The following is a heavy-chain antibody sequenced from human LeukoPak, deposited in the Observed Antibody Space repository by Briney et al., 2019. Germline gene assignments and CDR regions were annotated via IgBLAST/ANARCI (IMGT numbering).Heavy chain of an antibody. D-gene: IGHD6-13*01. CDR1: GYSISSVYY. CDR2: IYHSGST. V-gene: IGHV4-38-2*02. J-gene: IGHJ4*02. CDR3: ATLAATAPRYFDY. Sequence: PSETLSLTCIVSGYSISSVYYWGWTRQPPGQGLGWIGSIYHSGSTYYKPSLKSRITISVDTSKNPFSLKLTSVTAADTAVYYCATLAATAPRYFDYWGQGALVTVSS.